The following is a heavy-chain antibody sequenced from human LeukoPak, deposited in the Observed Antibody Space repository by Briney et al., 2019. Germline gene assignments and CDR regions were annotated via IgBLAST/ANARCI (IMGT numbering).Heavy chain of an antibody. J-gene: IGHJ5*02. CDR1: GYTFTGYY. CDR3: ARSTFSPYSNSSGQYIGFDR. CDR2: INPNSGGT. V-gene: IGHV1-2*02. Sequence: ASVTVSCTASGYTFTGYYMHWVRQAPGQGLEWMGWINPNSGGTNYAQKFQGRVTMTRDTSISTAYMELSRLRSDDTAVYYCARSTFSPYSNSSGQYIGFDRWGQGILVTVSS. D-gene: IGHD6-6*01.